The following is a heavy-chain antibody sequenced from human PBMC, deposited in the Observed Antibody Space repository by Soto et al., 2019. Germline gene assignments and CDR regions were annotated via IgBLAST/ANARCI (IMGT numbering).Heavy chain of an antibody. CDR2: MSYDESNE. J-gene: IGHJ6*04. Sequence: GGSLRLSCAASGFLFNNYDMHWVRQAPGEGLEWVAVMSYDESNEYYADSLKGRFTISRDNSKNTLYLQMNSLRVEDTAVYYCLRDRGGLYYYFHGMDVWGSGTQVPVAS. D-gene: IGHD3-10*01. CDR1: GFLFNNYD. V-gene: IGHV3-30*03. CDR3: LRDRGGLYYYFHGMDV.